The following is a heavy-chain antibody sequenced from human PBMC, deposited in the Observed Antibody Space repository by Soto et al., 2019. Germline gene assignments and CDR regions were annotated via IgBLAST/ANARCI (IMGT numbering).Heavy chain of an antibody. CDR3: SRRGDDGLSVDFDR. V-gene: IGHV1-69*08. Sequence: QVQLVQSGAEVKKPGSSVTVSCTVSGDTFSTSTINWVRQAPRQGLEWMGRIIPVLGPPNYSQTFQGRLTITAATSTNTVYMELSSLRSEDTAVYFCSRRGDDGLSVDFDRWGQGTLVTVSS. CDR2: IIPVLGPP. CDR1: GDTFSTST. D-gene: IGHD5-12*01. J-gene: IGHJ4*02.